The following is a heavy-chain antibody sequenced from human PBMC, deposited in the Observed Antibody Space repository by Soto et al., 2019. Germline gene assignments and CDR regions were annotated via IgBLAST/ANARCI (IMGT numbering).Heavy chain of an antibody. CDR1: GFTVSISY. CDR2: IYSDGYT. J-gene: IGHJ4*02. Sequence: EVLLVESGGALVQPGGSLRLSCEASGFTVSISYMAWVRQVPGKGLQWVPIIYSDGYTYYADSVKGRFIISRDNSKNTLYLQMSNLRAEDTAMYYCAKRKYCSSTTCFDYWGQGTLVTVSS. CDR3: AKRKYCSSTTCFDY. V-gene: IGHV3-66*01. D-gene: IGHD2-2*01.